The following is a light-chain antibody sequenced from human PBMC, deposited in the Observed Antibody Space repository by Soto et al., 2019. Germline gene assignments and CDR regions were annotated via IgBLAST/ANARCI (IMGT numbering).Light chain of an antibody. CDR1: QSGSTN. Sequence: EIVMTQSPATLSVSPGERATLSFRASQSGSTNLAWYQQKPGQAPRLLIYGASTRATGIPARFSGSGSGTDFTLTIISLQSEDFAVYYCQQYNYWSTVGKGNKLEIK. CDR2: GAS. V-gene: IGKV3-15*01. J-gene: IGKJ2*01. CDR3: QQYNYWST.